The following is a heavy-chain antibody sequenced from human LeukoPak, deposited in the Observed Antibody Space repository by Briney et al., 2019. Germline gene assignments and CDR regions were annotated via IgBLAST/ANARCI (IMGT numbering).Heavy chain of an antibody. CDR2: ISYDGSNK. J-gene: IGHJ4*02. CDR3: AKDQDY. V-gene: IGHV3-30*18. Sequence: PGRSLRLSCAASGFTFSSYGMHWVRQAPGKGLEWVAVISYDGSNKYYADSVKGRFTISRDNSKNTLYLQMNSLGAEDTAVYYCAKDQDYWGQGTLITVSS. CDR1: GFTFSSYG.